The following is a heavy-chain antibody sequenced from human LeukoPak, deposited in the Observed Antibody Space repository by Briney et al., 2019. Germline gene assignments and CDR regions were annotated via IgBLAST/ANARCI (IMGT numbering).Heavy chain of an antibody. D-gene: IGHD4-17*01. V-gene: IGHV4-39*01. CDR2: IYSSGST. CDR1: GGSISSSYYY. CDR3: ARHYGP. Sequence: SETLSHTCTVSGGSISSSYYYWGWIRQPPGKGLEWIGSIYSSGSTYYNPSLKSRVTISVDTSKNQFSLKLTSVTAADTAAYYCARHYGPWGQGTLVTVSS. J-gene: IGHJ5*02.